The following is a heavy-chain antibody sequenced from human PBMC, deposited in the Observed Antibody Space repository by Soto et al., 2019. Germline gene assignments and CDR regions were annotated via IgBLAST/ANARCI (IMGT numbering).Heavy chain of an antibody. CDR3: AKGWCDS. CDR2: ISGSGGGT. Sequence: GGSLRLSCAASGFSFISHVMSWVRQAPGKGLEWVSSISGSGGGTYYADSVKGRFIISRDNSKNTLDLQMNSLRVEDTAVYYCAKGWCDSWGQGTLVTVSS. CDR1: GFSFISHV. V-gene: IGHV3-23*01. J-gene: IGHJ5*01.